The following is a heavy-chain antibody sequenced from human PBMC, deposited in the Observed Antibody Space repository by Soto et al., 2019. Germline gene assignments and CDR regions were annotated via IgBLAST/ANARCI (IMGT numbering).Heavy chain of an antibody. CDR3: ARLGYCSGGICSAFED. V-gene: IGHV4-59*08. D-gene: IGHD2-15*01. CDR2: IYYGGST. Sequence: QVQLQESGPGLVKPSETLSLTCTVSSGSISGYYWSWIRQPPGKGLEWIGYIYYGGSTNYNPSLKSRVTISVDTSKNQFSLKLSSVTAADTAVYYCARLGYCSGGICSAFEDWGQGTLVTVSS. J-gene: IGHJ4*02. CDR1: SGSISGYY.